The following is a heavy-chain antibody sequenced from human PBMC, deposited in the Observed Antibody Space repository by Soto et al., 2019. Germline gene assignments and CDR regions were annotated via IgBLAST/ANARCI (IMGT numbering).Heavy chain of an antibody. Sequence: GGSLRLSCAASGFTFSSYAMHWVRQAPGKGLEWVAVISYDGSNKYYADSVKGRFTISRDNSKNTLYLQMNSLRAEDTAVYYCASTIFKGVYGVTISTSFTDVWGKGTTVTVSS. J-gene: IGHJ6*04. CDR1: GFTFSSYA. CDR2: ISYDGSNK. V-gene: IGHV3-30-3*01. CDR3: ASTIFKGVYGVTISTSFTDV. D-gene: IGHD3-3*01.